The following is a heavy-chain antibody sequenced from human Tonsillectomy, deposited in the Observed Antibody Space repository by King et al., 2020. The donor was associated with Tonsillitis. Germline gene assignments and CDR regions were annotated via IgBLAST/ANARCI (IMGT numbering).Heavy chain of an antibody. CDR1: GFAFSGFG. D-gene: IGHD3-10*01. CDR2: ISFDGGNT. J-gene: IGHJ3*02. Sequence: VQLVESGGGVVQPGRSLRLSCAVSGFAFSGFGMYWVRQAPGKGLEWLSFISFDGGNTDYADSVRGRFTISRDSSNNTLYLQMESLRAEDTAVYYCAKGLYYYGSGTYYRRRDAFDIWGQGTMVTVSS. V-gene: IGHV3-30*18. CDR3: AKGLYYYGSGTYYRRRDAFDI.